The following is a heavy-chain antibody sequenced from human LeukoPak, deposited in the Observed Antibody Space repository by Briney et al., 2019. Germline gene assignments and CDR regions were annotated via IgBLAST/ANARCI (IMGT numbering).Heavy chain of an antibody. CDR2: IYYSGST. CDR3: ARVGGSSGWYPMDY. D-gene: IGHD6-19*01. CDR1: GGSISSSSYY. Sequence: PSETLSLTCTVSGGSISSSSYYWGWTRRPPGKGLGWIGSIYYSGSTYNNPSLKSRVTISVDTSKNQFSLKLSSVTAADTAVYYCARVGGSSGWYPMDYGGQGTLVTVST. J-gene: IGHJ4*02. V-gene: IGHV4-39*07.